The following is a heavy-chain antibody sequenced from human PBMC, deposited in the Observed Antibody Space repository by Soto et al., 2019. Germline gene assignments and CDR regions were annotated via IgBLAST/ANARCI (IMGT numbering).Heavy chain of an antibody. CDR1: GFTFNTYA. CDR2: ISGSGGST. D-gene: IGHD1-1*01. J-gene: IGHJ4*02. CDR3: ARDNNWSYDY. Sequence: EVHLLESGGGLVQPGGSLRLSCAASGFTFNTYAMSWVRQAPGKGLEWVSAISGSGGSTHYADSVKGRFTISRDNSKNTVYLQMNSLRAEDTAVYYCARDNNWSYDYWGQGILVTVSS. V-gene: IGHV3-23*01.